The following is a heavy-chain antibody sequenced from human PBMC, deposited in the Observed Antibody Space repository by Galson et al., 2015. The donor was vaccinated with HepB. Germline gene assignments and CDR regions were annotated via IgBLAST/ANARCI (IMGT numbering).Heavy chain of an antibody. CDR2: ISYDGSNK. CDR3: ADINPGDAFDI. CDR1: GFTFSSYG. D-gene: IGHD3-10*01. V-gene: IGHV3-30*03. J-gene: IGHJ3*02. Sequence: SLRLSCAASGFTFSSYGMHWVRQAPGKGLEWVAVISYDGSNKYYADSVKGRFTISGDSSKNTLYLQMNSLRAEDTAVYYCADINPGDAFDIWGQGTMVTVSS.